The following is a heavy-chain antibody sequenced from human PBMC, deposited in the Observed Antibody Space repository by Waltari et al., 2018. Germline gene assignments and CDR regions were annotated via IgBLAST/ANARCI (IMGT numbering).Heavy chain of an antibody. J-gene: IGHJ4*02. V-gene: IGHV3-30*18. CDR1: GFTFSSYA. D-gene: IGHD1-1*01. CDR2: ISYNGNDK. Sequence: QVQLVESGGGAVQPGRSLRLSCAATGFTFSSYAMHWVRQAPGKGLEWVAVISYNGNDKYYTDAVKGRFTISGDNSKNTLYLQMNSLRPEDTAVYYCAKVPGTSQLYYLDNWGQGTLVTVSS. CDR3: AKVPGTSQLYYLDN.